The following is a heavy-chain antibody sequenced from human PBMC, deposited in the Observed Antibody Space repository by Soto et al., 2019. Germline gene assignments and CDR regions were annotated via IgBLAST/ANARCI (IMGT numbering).Heavy chain of an antibody. CDR2: IYYSGST. CDR1: GGSISSGGYY. Sequence: SETLSLTCTVSGGSISSGGYYWSWIRQHPGKGLEWIGYIYYSGSTYYNPSLKSRVTISVDTSKNQFSLKLSSVTAADTAVYYCASGYCSGGSCYSPSMGMDVWGQGTTVTVSS. J-gene: IGHJ6*02. D-gene: IGHD2-15*01. V-gene: IGHV4-31*03. CDR3: ASGYCSGGSCYSPSMGMDV.